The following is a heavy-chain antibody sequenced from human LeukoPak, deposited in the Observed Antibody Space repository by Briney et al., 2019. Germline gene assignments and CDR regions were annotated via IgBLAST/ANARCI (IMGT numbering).Heavy chain of an antibody. D-gene: IGHD4-23*01. J-gene: IGHJ3*02. V-gene: IGHV5-51*01. CDR1: GYSITNYW. CDR2: IYPGDSDT. Sequence: GESLKISCKGSGYSITNYWIGWVRQMPGKGLEWMGIIYPGDSDTRYSPSFQGQVTISADKSSSTAYLQWSSLKASDTAMHYCARPRGYGGKYDAFDIWGQGTMVTVSS. CDR3: ARPRGYGGKYDAFDI.